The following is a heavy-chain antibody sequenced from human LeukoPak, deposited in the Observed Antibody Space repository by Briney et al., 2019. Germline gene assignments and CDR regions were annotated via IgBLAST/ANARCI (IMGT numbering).Heavy chain of an antibody. Sequence: GASVKVSCKASGYTFTGYYMHWVRQAPGQGLEWMGWINPNSGGTNYAQKFQGRVTMTRDTSISIAYMELSRLRSDDTAVYYCARDRGSGWYLFDYWGQGTLVTVSS. V-gene: IGHV1-2*02. D-gene: IGHD6-19*01. CDR2: INPNSGGT. CDR1: GYTFTGYY. CDR3: ARDRGSGWYLFDY. J-gene: IGHJ4*02.